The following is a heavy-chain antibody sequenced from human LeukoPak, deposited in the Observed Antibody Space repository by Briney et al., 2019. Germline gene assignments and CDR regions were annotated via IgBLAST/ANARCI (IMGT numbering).Heavy chain of an antibody. D-gene: IGHD3-10*01. CDR2: ISGSGGST. CDR1: GFTFSSYA. V-gene: IGHV3-23*01. Sequence: GGSLRLSCAASGFTFSSYAMSWVRQAPGKGLEWVSAISGSGGSTYYADSVKGRFTISRDNSKNTLYLQMNSLRAEDTAVYYCAKRGYGSGSYYYYYGMDVWGQGTTVTVSS. CDR3: AKRGYGSGSYYYYYGMDV. J-gene: IGHJ6*02.